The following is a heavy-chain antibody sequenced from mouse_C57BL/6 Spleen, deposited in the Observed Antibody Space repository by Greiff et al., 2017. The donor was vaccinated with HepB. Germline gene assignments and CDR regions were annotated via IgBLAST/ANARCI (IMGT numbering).Heavy chain of an antibody. Sequence: EVKLVESGGGLVKPGASLKLSCEASGSTFSHYGMHWVRQAPERGLEWVAYITSGSSTTYYADTVKGRLTISRDNAKNTLFLQMTSLRSEDTAMYYCAMRDYLYAMDYWGQGTSVTVSS. CDR3: AMRDYLYAMDY. CDR1: GSTFSHYG. V-gene: IGHV5-17*01. D-gene: IGHD2-4*01. CDR2: ITSGSSTT. J-gene: IGHJ4*01.